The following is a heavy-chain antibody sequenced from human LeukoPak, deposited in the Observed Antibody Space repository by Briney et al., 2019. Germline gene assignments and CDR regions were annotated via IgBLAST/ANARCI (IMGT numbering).Heavy chain of an antibody. CDR1: GLTFSSYG. Sequence: GSLRLSCAASGLTFSSYGMSWVRQAPGKGLEWIGEINHSESTNYNPSLKSRVTISVDTSKNQFSLKLSSVTAADTAVYYCARHRRRASSGRIAAAGNWFDPWGQGTLVTVSS. CDR3: ARHRRRASSGRIAAAGNWFDP. CDR2: INHSEST. V-gene: IGHV4-34*01. D-gene: IGHD6-13*01. J-gene: IGHJ5*02.